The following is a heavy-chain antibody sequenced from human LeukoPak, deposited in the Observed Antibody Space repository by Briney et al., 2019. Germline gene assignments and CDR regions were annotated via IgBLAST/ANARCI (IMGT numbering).Heavy chain of an antibody. Sequence: GGSLRLSCAASGFTFSTYWINWVRQAPGKGLEWVANINQDGREKYYVDSVKGRFTISRDNARNTLYLQMNSLRAEDTAVYYCARDFRNAGGYWGQGTLVTVSS. CDR1: GFTFSTYW. V-gene: IGHV3-7*01. J-gene: IGHJ4*02. CDR3: ARDFRNAGGY. D-gene: IGHD1-14*01. CDR2: INQDGREK.